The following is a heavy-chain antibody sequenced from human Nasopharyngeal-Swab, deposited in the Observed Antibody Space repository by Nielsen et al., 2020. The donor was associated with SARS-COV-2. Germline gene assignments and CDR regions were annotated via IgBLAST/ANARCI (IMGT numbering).Heavy chain of an antibody. CDR3: ARGLRGRTDFDY. Sequence: GESLKISCAASGFSFSDYYISWIRQAPGKGLEWVSYISTTGTTMYYADSVEGRFIISRDNAKNSLFLQMNSLRAEDTAVYYCARGLRGRTDFDYWGQGTLVTVSS. V-gene: IGHV3-11*01. D-gene: IGHD3/OR15-3a*01. CDR2: ISTTGTTM. J-gene: IGHJ4*02. CDR1: GFSFSDYY.